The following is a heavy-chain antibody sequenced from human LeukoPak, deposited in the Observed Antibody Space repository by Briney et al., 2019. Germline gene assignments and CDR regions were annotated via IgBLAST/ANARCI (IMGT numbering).Heavy chain of an antibody. J-gene: IGHJ4*02. Sequence: SETLSLTCTVSGGSISSYYWSWIRQPPGKGLEWIGHIYYSGSTNYNPSLKSRVTISVDTSKNQFSLKLSSVTAADTAVYYCARTPVSTVTTPDNLDYWGQGTLVTVSS. CDR1: GGSISSYY. CDR2: IYYSGST. D-gene: IGHD4-11*01. V-gene: IGHV4-59*01. CDR3: ARTPVSTVTTPDNLDY.